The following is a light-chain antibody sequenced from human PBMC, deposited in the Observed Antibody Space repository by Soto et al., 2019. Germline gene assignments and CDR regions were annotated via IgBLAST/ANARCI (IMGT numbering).Light chain of an antibody. V-gene: IGKV3-15*01. CDR1: QSVDSN. Sequence: EIVMTQSPATLSVSPGESATLSCRASQSVDSNIAWYQQKPGQAPRLLIYGASTRATGIPARFSGGGSGTDFTLTVSSLQSEDFAIYYCQQYNNWPLTFGGGTKVEIK. J-gene: IGKJ4*01. CDR3: QQYNNWPLT. CDR2: GAS.